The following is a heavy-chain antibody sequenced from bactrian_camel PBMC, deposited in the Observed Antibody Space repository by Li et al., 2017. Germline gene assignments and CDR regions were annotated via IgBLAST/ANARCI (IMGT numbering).Heavy chain of an antibody. J-gene: IGHJ4*01. CDR1: GITVTANC. CDR2: IDPVFSRT. V-gene: IGHV3S40*01. CDR3: KRSALGRCAGY. Sequence: VQLVESGGGSVEAGGSLRLSCVASGITVTANCMGWFRQAPGKEREGVAAIDPVFSRTYYDDSVKGRFTISKDTAKDTVYLQMNSLKPEDTAMYSCKRSALGRCAGYWGQGTQVTVS. D-gene: IGHD5*01.